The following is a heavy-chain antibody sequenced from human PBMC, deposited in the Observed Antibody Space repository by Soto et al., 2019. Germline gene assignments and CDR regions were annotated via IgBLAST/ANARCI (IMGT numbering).Heavy chain of an antibody. CDR2: ISGSGGST. CDR1: GFTFSSYA. D-gene: IGHD2-15*01. J-gene: IGHJ4*02. V-gene: IGHV3-23*01. CDR3: AYRYCSGGSCYGAFDY. Sequence: PGGSLRLSCAASGFTFSSYAMSWVRQAPGKGLEWVSAISGSGGSTYYADSVKGRFTISRDNSKNTLYLQMNSLRAEDTAVYYCAYRYCSGGSCYGAFDYWGQGTLVTVSS.